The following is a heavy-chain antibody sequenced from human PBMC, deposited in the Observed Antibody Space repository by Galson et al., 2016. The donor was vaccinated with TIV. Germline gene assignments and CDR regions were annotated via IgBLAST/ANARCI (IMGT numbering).Heavy chain of an antibody. CDR2: IWNDGNEK. D-gene: IGHD2/OR15-2a*01. Sequence: SLRLSCAASGFTFSNYCMHWVRQAQGKGLEWVAFIWNDGNEKYSADYVKGRFTVSRDNSNRTLYLQMNSLRAEDTAVYYCAKDPGAAARGYYPYVWGQGSTVTVSS. V-gene: IGHV3-30*02. J-gene: IGHJ6*01. CDR3: AKDPGAAARGYYPYV. CDR1: GFTFSNYC.